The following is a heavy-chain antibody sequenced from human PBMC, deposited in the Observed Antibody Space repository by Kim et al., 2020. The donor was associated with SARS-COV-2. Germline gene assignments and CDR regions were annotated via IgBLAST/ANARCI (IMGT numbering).Heavy chain of an antibody. V-gene: IGHV5-51*01. CDR2: IYPGDSDT. D-gene: IGHD3-3*01. CDR1: GYSFTSYW. Sequence: GESLKISCKGSGYSFTSYWIGWVRQMPGKGLEWMGIIYPGDSDTRYSPSFQGQVTISADKSISTAYLQWSSLKASDTAMYYCARLKRITIFGVVIEGPLNFWGQGTMVTVSS. J-gene: IGHJ3*01. CDR3: ARLKRITIFGVVIEGPLNF.